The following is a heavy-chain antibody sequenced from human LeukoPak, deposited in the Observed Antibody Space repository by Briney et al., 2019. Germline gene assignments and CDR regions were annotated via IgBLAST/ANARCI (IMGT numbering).Heavy chain of an antibody. CDR2: ISSSSSYI. V-gene: IGHV3-21*01. Sequence: GGSLRLSCAASGFTFSSYSMNWVRQAPGKGLEWVSSISSSSSYIYYADSVKGRFTISRDNAKNSLYLQMNSLRAEDTAVYYCARGLWFGELSGLNWFDPWGQGTLVTVSS. CDR1: GFTFSSYS. CDR3: ARGLWFGELSGLNWFDP. J-gene: IGHJ5*02. D-gene: IGHD3-10*01.